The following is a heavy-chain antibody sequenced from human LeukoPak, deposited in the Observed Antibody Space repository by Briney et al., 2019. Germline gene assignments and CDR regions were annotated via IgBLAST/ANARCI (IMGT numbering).Heavy chain of an antibody. Sequence: SVKVSCKASGGTFSSYTISWVRQAPGQGLEWMGRIIPILGIANYAQKFQGRVTITADKSTSTAYMELSSLRSEDTAVYYCARDPTTIAVAGTNWFDPWGQGTLVTVSP. CDR2: IIPILGIA. CDR3: ARDPTTIAVAGTNWFDP. J-gene: IGHJ5*02. D-gene: IGHD6-19*01. V-gene: IGHV1-69*04. CDR1: GGTFSSYT.